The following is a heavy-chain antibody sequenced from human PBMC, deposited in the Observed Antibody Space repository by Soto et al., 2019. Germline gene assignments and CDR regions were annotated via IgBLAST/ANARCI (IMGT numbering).Heavy chain of an antibody. CDR2: IKSKTDGGTT. V-gene: IGHV3-15*07. CDR1: GFTFSSAW. Sequence: LRLSCAASGFTFSSAWMNWVRQAPGKGLEWVGRIKSKTDGGTTDYAAPVKGRFTISRDDSKNTLYLQMNSLKTEDTAVYYCTTARYCSGGSCYSKCAFDIWGQGTMVTVS. J-gene: IGHJ3*02. D-gene: IGHD2-15*01. CDR3: TTARYCSGGSCYSKCAFDI.